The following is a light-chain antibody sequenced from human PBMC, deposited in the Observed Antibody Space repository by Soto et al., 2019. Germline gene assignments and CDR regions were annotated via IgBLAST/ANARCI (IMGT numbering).Light chain of an antibody. CDR3: QQYDYSRT. CDR1: QSISAS. V-gene: IGKV1-5*01. Sequence: DIHMTQSPSALSASVGDTVTITFRASQSISASLAWYQHKPGGAPKLLIYDVSSLESGVPSRFSGSGSGTEFSLTIRGLQPDDFATYFCQQYDYSRTFGQGTKVDIK. J-gene: IGKJ1*01. CDR2: DVS.